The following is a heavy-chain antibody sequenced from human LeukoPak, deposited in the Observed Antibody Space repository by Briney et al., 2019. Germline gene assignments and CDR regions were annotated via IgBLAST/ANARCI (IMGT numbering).Heavy chain of an antibody. V-gene: IGHV1-69*13. CDR3: ARGILGVGLWFGELYQDAFDI. Sequence: SVKVSCKASGGTFSSYAISWVRQAPGQGLEWMGGIIPIFGTANYAQKFQGRVTITADESTSTAYMELSSLRSEDTAVYYCARGILGVGLWFGELYQDAFDIWGQGTMVTVPS. CDR1: GGTFSSYA. D-gene: IGHD3-10*01. CDR2: IIPIFGTA. J-gene: IGHJ3*02.